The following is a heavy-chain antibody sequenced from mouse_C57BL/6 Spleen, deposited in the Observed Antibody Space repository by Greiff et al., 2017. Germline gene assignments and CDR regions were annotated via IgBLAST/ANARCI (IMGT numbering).Heavy chain of an antibody. D-gene: IGHD2-1*01. CDR1: GYTFTSYW. CDR3: APYGNYAMDY. CDR2: IDPSDSYT. Sequence: QVQLQQPGAELVKPGASVKLSCKASGYTFTSYWMQWVKQRPGQGLEWIGEIDPSDSYTNYNQKFKGKATLTVDTSSSTAYMQLSSLTSEDSAVYYCAPYGNYAMDYWGQGTSVTVSS. J-gene: IGHJ4*01. V-gene: IGHV1-50*01.